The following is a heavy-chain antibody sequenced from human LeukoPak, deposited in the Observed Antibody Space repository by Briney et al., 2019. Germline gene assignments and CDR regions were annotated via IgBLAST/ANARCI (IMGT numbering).Heavy chain of an antibody. CDR2: ISGNTGNT. D-gene: IGHD6-13*01. J-gene: IGHJ4*02. V-gene: IGHV1-18*01. CDR3: ARDTSDSWYDIFGDY. CDR1: VYSFILYG. Sequence: GASVTVSFTSSVYSFILYGISWVRQAPGQGGEGMGWISGNTGNTDYSEKFQGRVTMTKDTSTTTAYLELRGLRSDDTAMYYCARDTSDSWYDIFGDYWGQGTLVTVSS.